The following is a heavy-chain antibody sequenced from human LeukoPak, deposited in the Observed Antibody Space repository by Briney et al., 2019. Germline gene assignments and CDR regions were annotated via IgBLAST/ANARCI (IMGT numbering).Heavy chain of an antibody. CDR2: IYYSGST. D-gene: IGHD4-17*01. CDR3: ARRVYGDHYFDY. V-gene: IGHV4-39*01. Sequence: PSKTLSLTCTVSGGSISSSSYYWGWIRQPPGKGLEWIGSIYYSGSTYYNPSLKSRVTISVDTSKNQFSLKLSSVTAADTAVYYCARRVYGDHYFDYWGQGTLVTVSS. J-gene: IGHJ4*02. CDR1: GGSISSSSYY.